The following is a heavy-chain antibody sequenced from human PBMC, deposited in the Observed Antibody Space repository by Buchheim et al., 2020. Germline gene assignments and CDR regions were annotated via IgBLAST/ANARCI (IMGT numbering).Heavy chain of an antibody. V-gene: IGHV4-61*01. J-gene: IGHJ6*02. CDR1: GGSVSGGSYY. Sequence: QVQLQESGPGLVKPSETLSLNCRVSGGSVSGGSYYWSWTRQPPGKGLEWMGYIYYSGNTNCNPSLKSRVTISADMSKNQFSLKLSSVTAADTAVYYCARITTRNNGMDVWGQGTT. D-gene: IGHD1-1*01. CDR2: IYYSGNT. CDR3: ARITTRNNGMDV.